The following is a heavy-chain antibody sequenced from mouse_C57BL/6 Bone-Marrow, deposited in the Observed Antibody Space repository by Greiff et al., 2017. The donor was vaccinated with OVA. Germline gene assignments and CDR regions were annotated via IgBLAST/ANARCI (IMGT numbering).Heavy chain of an antibody. D-gene: IGHD2-12*01. CDR1: GFTFSSYA. Sequence: EVMLVESGGGLVKPGGSLKLSCAASGFTFSSYAMSWVRQTPEKRLEWVATISDGGSYTYYPDNVKVRFTISRDNAKNNLYLQMSHLKSEDTAMYYCARLLWYFDVWGTGTTVTVSS. CDR2: ISDGGSYT. J-gene: IGHJ1*03. V-gene: IGHV5-4*03. CDR3: ARLLWYFDV.